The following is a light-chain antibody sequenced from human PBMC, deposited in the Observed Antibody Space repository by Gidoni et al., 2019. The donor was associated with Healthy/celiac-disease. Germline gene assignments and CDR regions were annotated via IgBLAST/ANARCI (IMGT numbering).Light chain of an antibody. CDR2: QDS. Sequence: SYELTQPPSVSVSPGQTASITCSGDNLGDKSAGWYQQKPGQSPVLVIYQDSKRPSGIPERFSCSNSGNTATLTISGPPAIDEADYYCQAWDSSIYVFGTGTKVTVL. V-gene: IGLV3-1*01. CDR3: QAWDSSIYV. J-gene: IGLJ1*01. CDR1: NLGDKS.